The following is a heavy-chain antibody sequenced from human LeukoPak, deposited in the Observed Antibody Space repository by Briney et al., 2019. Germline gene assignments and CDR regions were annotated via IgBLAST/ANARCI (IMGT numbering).Heavy chain of an antibody. CDR1: GGSISSYY. V-gene: IGHV4-59*01. J-gene: IGHJ4*02. Sequence: SETLSLTCTASGGSISSYYWSWIRQPPGKGLEWIGYIYYSGSTNYNPSLKSRVTISVDTSKNQFSLKLSSVTAADTAVYYCARDLHGGNSGLGYWGQGTLVTVSS. CDR2: IYYSGST. CDR3: ARDLHGGNSGLGY. D-gene: IGHD4-23*01.